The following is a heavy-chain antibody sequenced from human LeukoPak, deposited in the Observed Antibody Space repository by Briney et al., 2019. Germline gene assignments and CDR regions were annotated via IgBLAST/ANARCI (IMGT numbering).Heavy chain of an antibody. J-gene: IGHJ4*02. Sequence: GGSLRLSCAASGFTFDDYAMHWVRQAPGKGLEWVSGISWNSGTIGYAGSVKGRFTISRDNAKNSLYLQMNSLRAEDTAVYYCAKSYDFWSGYSNRPSPIDYWGQGTLVTVSS. CDR1: GFTFDDYA. CDR2: ISWNSGTI. CDR3: AKSYDFWSGYSNRPSPIDY. V-gene: IGHV3-9*01. D-gene: IGHD3-3*01.